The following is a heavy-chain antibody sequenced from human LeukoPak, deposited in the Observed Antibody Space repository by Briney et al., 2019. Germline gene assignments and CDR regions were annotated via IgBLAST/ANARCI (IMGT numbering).Heavy chain of an antibody. CDR2: IKDDGSDK. D-gene: IGHD3-3*01. CDR1: GFPFSNSY. J-gene: IGHJ4*02. CDR3: ARDPGTIFDVLNYHFDY. V-gene: IGHV3-7*01. Sequence: QAGGSLRLSCAASGFPFSNSYMGWVRQAPGKGLEWVANIKDDGSDKYYADSVKGRFTISRDNFKSTLYLQMNRLTTEDTAIYYCARDPGTIFDVLNYHFDYWGQGTLVTVSS.